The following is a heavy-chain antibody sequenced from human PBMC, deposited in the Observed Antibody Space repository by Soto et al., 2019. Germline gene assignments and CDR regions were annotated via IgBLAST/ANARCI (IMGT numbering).Heavy chain of an antibody. Sequence: KPGGSLRLSCAASGFTFSRYSMNWVRQAPGKGLEWVSSISSTTNYIYYADSMKGRFTVSRDNAKNSVYLDMNSLSAEDTALYYCARESEDLTSNFDYWGQGTLVTVSS. J-gene: IGHJ4*02. CDR2: ISSTTNYI. CDR3: ARESEDLTSNFDY. CDR1: GFTFSRYS. V-gene: IGHV3-21*01.